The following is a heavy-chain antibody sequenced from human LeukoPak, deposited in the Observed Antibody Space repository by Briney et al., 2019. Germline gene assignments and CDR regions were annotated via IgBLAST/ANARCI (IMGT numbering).Heavy chain of an antibody. J-gene: IGHJ5*02. CDR3: AGSLDYGDYWFDP. Sequence: ASVKVSCKASGYTFTSYGISWVRQAPGQGLEWMGWISAYNGNTNYAQKLQGRVTMTTDTSTSTAYMELRSLRSDNTAVYYCAGSLDYGDYWFDPWGQGTLVTVSS. CDR2: ISAYNGNT. D-gene: IGHD4-17*01. CDR1: GYTFTSYG. V-gene: IGHV1-18*01.